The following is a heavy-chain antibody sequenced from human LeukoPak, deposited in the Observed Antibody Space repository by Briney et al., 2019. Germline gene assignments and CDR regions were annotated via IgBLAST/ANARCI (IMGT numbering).Heavy chain of an antibody. Sequence: ASVKVSCKASGYTFTGYYMHWVRQAPGQGLEWMGRINPNSGGTNYAQKFQGRVTMTRDTSISTAYMELSRLRSDDTAVYYCARDPYYYDSSGYYPGDYWGQGTLVTVSS. CDR2: INPNSGGT. V-gene: IGHV1-2*06. CDR3: ARDPYYYDSSGYYPGDY. CDR1: GYTFTGYY. D-gene: IGHD3-22*01. J-gene: IGHJ4*02.